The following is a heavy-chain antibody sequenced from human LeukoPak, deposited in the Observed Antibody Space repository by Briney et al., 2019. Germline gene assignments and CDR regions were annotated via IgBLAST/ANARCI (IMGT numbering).Heavy chain of an antibody. D-gene: IGHD2-2*03. CDR3: ARAAPVGYCSSTSCYGEYFDY. CDR1: GFTFSSYS. V-gene: IGHV3-21*01. Sequence: PGGSLRLSCAASGFTFSSYSMNWVRQAPGKGLEWVSSISSGSSYIYYANPVKGRFTISRDNAKNSLYLQMNSLRAEDTAVYYCARAAPVGYCSSTSCYGEYFDYWGQGTLVTVSS. CDR2: ISSGSSYI. J-gene: IGHJ4*02.